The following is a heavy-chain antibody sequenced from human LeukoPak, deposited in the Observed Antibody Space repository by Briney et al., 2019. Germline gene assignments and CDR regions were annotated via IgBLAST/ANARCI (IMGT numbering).Heavy chain of an antibody. D-gene: IGHD3-10*01. CDR2: IYTSGST. J-gene: IGHJ5*02. CDR1: GSSISSYY. V-gene: IGHV4-4*07. CDR3: ARDHYYGSGSSDWFDP. Sequence: SETLSLTCIVSGSSISSYYWSWIRQPAGKGLEWIGRIYTSGSTNYNPSLKSRVTMSVDTSKNQFSLKLSSVTAADTAVYYCARDHYYGSGSSDWFDPWGQGTLVTVSS.